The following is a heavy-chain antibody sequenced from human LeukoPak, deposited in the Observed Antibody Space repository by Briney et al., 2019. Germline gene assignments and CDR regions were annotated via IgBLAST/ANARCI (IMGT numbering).Heavy chain of an antibody. CDR1: GFTFSNYI. J-gene: IGHJ4*02. Sequence: PGGSLRLSCAASGFTFSNYIMNWVRQAPGKGLEWVSSISGSSSYIYYADSVKGRFTISRDNAKNSLYLQMNSLRAEDTAVYYCARGLHLPDYLSPYWGQGTLVTVSS. CDR2: ISGSSSYI. D-gene: IGHD4-11*01. CDR3: ARGLHLPDYLSPY. V-gene: IGHV3-21*01.